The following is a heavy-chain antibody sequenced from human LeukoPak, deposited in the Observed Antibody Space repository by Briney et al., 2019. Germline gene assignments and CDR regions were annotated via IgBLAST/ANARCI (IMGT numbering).Heavy chain of an antibody. CDR1: GFTFDDYA. Sequence: GGSLRLSCAASGFTFDDYAMHWVRQAPGKGLEWVSGISWNSGSIGYADSVKGRFTISRDNSKNTLYLQMNSLRAEDTAVYYCAKAVTSRYYFDYWGQGTLVTVSS. J-gene: IGHJ4*02. V-gene: IGHV3-9*01. CDR2: ISWNSGSI. D-gene: IGHD6-19*01. CDR3: AKAVTSRYYFDY.